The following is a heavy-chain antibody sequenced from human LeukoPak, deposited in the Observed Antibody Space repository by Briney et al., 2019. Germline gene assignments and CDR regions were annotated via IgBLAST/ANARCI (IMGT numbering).Heavy chain of an antibody. V-gene: IGHV3-64*04. Sequence: GGSLRLSCAASGFTFSSYAMHWVRQAPGKGLEYVSAISSNGGSTYYADSVKGRFTISRDNSKNTLYLQMNSLRAEDTAVYYCAKGRPPYNWFDPWGQGTLVTVSS. CDR2: ISSNGGST. J-gene: IGHJ5*02. CDR3: AKGRPPYNWFDP. CDR1: GFTFSSYA.